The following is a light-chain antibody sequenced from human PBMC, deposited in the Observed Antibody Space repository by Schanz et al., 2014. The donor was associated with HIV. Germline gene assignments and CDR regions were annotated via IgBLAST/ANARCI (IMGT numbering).Light chain of an antibody. V-gene: IGLV2-14*03. CDR1: SSDIGGYNY. CDR2: DVD. J-gene: IGLJ1*01. CDR3: SSFTSSSTLV. Sequence: QSALTQPASVSGSPGQSITISCTGTSSDIGGYNYVSWYQQHPGKAPKLILYDVDNRPAGVSNRFSGSKSGNTASLTISGLQVEDEADYYCSSFTSSSTLVFGTGTKVIVL.